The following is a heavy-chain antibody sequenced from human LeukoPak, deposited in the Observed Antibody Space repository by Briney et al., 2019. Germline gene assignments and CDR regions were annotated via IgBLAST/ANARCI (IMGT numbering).Heavy chain of an antibody. CDR1: GYTFTSYG. D-gene: IGHD4-17*01. V-gene: IGHV1-18*01. Sequence: ASVKVSCKASGYTFTSYGISWVRQAPGQGLEWMGWISACNGNTNYAQKLQGRVTMTTDTSTSTAYMELSSLGSEDTAVYYCARTTTVTDPFDYWGQGTLVTVSS. J-gene: IGHJ4*02. CDR3: ARTTTVTDPFDY. CDR2: ISACNGNT.